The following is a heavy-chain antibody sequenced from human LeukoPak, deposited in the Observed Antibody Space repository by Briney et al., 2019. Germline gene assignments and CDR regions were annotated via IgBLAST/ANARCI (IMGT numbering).Heavy chain of an antibody. CDR1: GYTFTSYD. CDR3: ARYYYDSSGYYPSMDV. V-gene: IGHV1-8*01. J-gene: IGHJ6*02. D-gene: IGHD3-22*01. CDR2: MNPNSGNT. Sequence: GASVKVSCKASGYTFTSYDINWVRQATGQGLEWMGWMNPNSGNTGYAQKFQGRVTMTRNTSISTAYMELSSPRSEDTAVYYCARYYYDSSGYYPSMDVWGQGTTVTVSS.